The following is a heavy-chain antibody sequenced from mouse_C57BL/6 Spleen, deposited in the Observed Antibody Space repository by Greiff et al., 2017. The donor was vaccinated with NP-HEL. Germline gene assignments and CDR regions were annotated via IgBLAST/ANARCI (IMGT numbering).Heavy chain of an antibody. Sequence: QVQLQQPGAELVKPGASVKLSCKASGYTFTSYWMHWVKQRPGRGLEWIGRIDPTSGGTKYNEKFKSKATLTVDKPSSTAYMQLSSLTSEDSADYYCAREYGSRDGFAYWGKGTLVTVSA. CDR3: AREYGSRDGFAY. CDR1: GYTFTSYW. V-gene: IGHV1-72*01. J-gene: IGHJ3*01. D-gene: IGHD1-1*01. CDR2: IDPTSGGT.